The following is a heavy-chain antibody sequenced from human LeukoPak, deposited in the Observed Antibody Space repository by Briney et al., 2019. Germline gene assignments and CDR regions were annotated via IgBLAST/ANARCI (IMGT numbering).Heavy chain of an antibody. D-gene: IGHD6-13*01. Sequence: PSETLSLTCTVSGGSISSYYWSWIRQPPGKGLEWIGYIYYSGSTNYNPSLKSRVTISVDTSKNQFSLKLSSVTAADTAVYYCARVRGIAAAGIYYFDYWGRGTLVTVSS. CDR2: IYYSGST. CDR3: ARVRGIAAAGIYYFDY. J-gene: IGHJ4*02. V-gene: IGHV4-59*01. CDR1: GGSISSYY.